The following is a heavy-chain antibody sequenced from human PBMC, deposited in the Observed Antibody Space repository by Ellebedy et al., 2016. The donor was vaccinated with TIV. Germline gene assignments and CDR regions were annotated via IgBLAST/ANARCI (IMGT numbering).Heavy chain of an antibody. D-gene: IGHD6-19*01. Sequence: MPSETLSLTCTVSGGSISNSRYYWGWIRQSPGKGLEWIGSIYYSGSTYYNSSLKSRVTMSVDTSKNQFSLKLSSVTAADTALYFCARDGSHSGGWYCDYWGQGTQVTVSS. CDR3: ARDGSHSGGWYCDY. J-gene: IGHJ4*02. CDR2: IYYSGST. CDR1: GGSISNSRYY. V-gene: IGHV4-39*07.